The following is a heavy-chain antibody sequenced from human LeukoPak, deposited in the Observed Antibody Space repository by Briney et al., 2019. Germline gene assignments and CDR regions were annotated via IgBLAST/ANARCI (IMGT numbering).Heavy chain of an antibody. CDR1: GASISSYY. J-gene: IGHJ6*04. CDR3: ARSYSSSRFIMDV. CDR2: IYYSGST. Sequence: PSETLSLTCAVSGASISSYYWSWIRRPPGKGLEWIGYIYYSGSTNYNPSLKSRVTISLDTSKNQFSLKLSSVTAADTAVYYCARSYSSSRFIMDVWGKGTTVTVSS. V-gene: IGHV4-59*01. D-gene: IGHD6-13*01.